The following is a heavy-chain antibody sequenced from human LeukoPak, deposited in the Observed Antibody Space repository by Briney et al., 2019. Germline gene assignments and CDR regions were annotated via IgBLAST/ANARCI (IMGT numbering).Heavy chain of an antibody. CDR2: IRYEGSNK. D-gene: IGHD3-22*01. CDR3: AKLTDPGDLDYYDSSGYTGFDP. J-gene: IGHJ5*02. Sequence: PGGSLRLSCVASGFTLSTYGMHWVRQAPGKGLEWVAFIRYEGSNKYYADSVKGRFTISRDNSKNTLYLQMNSLRAEDTAVYYCAKLTDPGDLDYYDSSGYTGFDPWGQGTLVTVSS. V-gene: IGHV3-30*02. CDR1: GFTLSTYG.